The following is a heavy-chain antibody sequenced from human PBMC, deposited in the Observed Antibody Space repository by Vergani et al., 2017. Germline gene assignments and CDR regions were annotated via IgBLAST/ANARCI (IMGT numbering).Heavy chain of an antibody. J-gene: IGHJ6*03. CDR1: GDSISNYY. Sequence: QVQLQESGPGLVKPSETLSLTCTISGDSISNYYWNWIRQPPGKGLEWIGYVYYDGSTNYNPSLKSRVTMSVATSKKQFSLKVSSVTAADTAVYYCARGVMTTFGRDRWTYFYYMDVWGKGTTVTVSS. CDR3: ARGVMTTFGRDRWTYFYYMDV. V-gene: IGHV4-59*01. D-gene: IGHD3-16*01. CDR2: VYYDGST.